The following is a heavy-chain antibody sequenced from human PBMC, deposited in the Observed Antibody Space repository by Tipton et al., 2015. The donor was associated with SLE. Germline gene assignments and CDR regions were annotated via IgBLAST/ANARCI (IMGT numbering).Heavy chain of an antibody. V-gene: IGHV4-34*01. D-gene: IGHD7-27*01. CDR2: INHSGST. CDR1: GFTVSSNY. Sequence: LRLSCAASGFTVSSNYMSWVRQAPGKGLEWIGEINHSGSTNYNPSLKSRVTISVDTSKNQFSLKLSSVTAADTAVYYCARDQGNWGAFDYWGQGTLVTVSS. CDR3: ARDQGNWGAFDY. J-gene: IGHJ4*02.